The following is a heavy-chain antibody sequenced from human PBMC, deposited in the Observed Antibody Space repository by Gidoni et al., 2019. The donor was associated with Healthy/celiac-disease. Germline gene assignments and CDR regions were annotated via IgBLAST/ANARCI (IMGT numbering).Heavy chain of an antibody. V-gene: IGHV3-30*18. CDR1: GFTFSSYG. J-gene: IGHJ4*02. D-gene: IGHD3-22*01. CDR3: AKDPNRYYYDSSGYYV. CDR2: ISYDGSNK. Sequence: QVQLVESGGGVVQPGRSLRLPCAASGFTFSSYGMHWVRQAPGKGLEWVAVISYDGSNKYYADSVKGRFTISRDNSKNTLYLQMNSLRAEDTAVYYCAKDPNRYYYDSSGYYVWGQGTLVTVSS.